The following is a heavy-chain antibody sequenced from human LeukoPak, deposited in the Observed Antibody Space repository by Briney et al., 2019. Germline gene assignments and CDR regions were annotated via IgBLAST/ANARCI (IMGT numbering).Heavy chain of an antibody. CDR3: ARGSGGSAPNDY. Sequence: SETLSLTCTVSGGSISSSSYYWGWIRQPPGKGLEWIGSIYYSGSTYYNPSLKSRVTISVDTSKNQFSLKLSSVTAADTAVYYCARGSGGSAPNDYWGQGTLVTVSS. CDR1: GGSISSSSYY. CDR2: IYYSGST. J-gene: IGHJ4*02. D-gene: IGHD2-15*01. V-gene: IGHV4-39*07.